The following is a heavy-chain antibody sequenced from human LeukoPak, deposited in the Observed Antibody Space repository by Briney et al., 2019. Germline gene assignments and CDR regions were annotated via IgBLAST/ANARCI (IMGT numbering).Heavy chain of an antibody. D-gene: IGHD4-17*01. Sequence: SVKVSCKASRGTFSSYTISWVRQAPGQGLEWMGGIIPIFGTANYAQKFQGRVTITADKSTSTAYMELSSLRSEDTAVYYCARRVTKWNWFDPWGQGTLVTVSS. V-gene: IGHV1-69*06. J-gene: IGHJ5*02. CDR3: ARRVTKWNWFDP. CDR1: RGTFSSYT. CDR2: IIPIFGTA.